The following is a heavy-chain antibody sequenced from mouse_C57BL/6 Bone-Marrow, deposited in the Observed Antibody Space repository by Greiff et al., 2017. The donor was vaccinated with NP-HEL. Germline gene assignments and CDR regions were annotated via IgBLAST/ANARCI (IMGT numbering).Heavy chain of an antibody. CDR1: GYTFTSYW. CDR3: ASSGDGYSFDY. D-gene: IGHD2-3*01. CDR2: IDPSDSYT. V-gene: IGHV1-59*01. Sequence: QVQLQQSGAELVRPGTSVKLSCKASGYTFTSYWMHWVKQRPGQGLEWIGVIDPSDSYTNYNQKFKGKATLTVDTSSSTAYMQLSSLTSENSAVYYCASSGDGYSFDYWGQGTTLTVSS. J-gene: IGHJ2*01.